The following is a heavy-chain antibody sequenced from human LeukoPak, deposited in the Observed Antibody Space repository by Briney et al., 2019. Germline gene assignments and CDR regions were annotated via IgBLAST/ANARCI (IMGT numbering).Heavy chain of an antibody. Sequence: ASVKVSCKASGYTFTSYYMHWVRQAPGQGLEWMGIINPSGGSTSYAQKFQGRVTMTRDTSTSTVYMELSSLRSEDTAVYYCAKIHGIAVACQYFDYWGQGTLVTVSS. V-gene: IGHV1-46*01. J-gene: IGHJ4*02. CDR1: GYTFTSYY. CDR2: INPSGGST. CDR3: AKIHGIAVACQYFDY. D-gene: IGHD6-19*01.